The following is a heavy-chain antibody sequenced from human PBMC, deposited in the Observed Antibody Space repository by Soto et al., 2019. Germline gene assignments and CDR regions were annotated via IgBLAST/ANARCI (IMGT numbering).Heavy chain of an antibody. J-gene: IGHJ6*02. D-gene: IGHD6-13*01. CDR2: IKQDGSEK. Sequence: GGSLRLSCAASGFTFSSSWMSWVRQAPGKGLEWVANIKQDGSEKYYVDSVKGRFTISRDNAKNSLYLQMNSLRAEDTAVYYCARDLSGSSWTYYYYYGMDVWGQGTTVTVSS. CDR1: GFTFSSSW. CDR3: ARDLSGSSWTYYYYYGMDV. V-gene: IGHV3-7*01.